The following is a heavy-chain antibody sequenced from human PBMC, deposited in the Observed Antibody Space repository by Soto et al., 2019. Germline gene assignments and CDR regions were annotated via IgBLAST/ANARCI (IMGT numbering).Heavy chain of an antibody. CDR3: AKDSGRGSADYYFDY. D-gene: IGHD3-10*01. V-gene: IGHV3-30*18. J-gene: IGHJ4*02. CDR1: GFTFSNFA. CDR2: ISYDGGDN. Sequence: QVQLVESGGGVVQPGRSLRLSCAASGFTFSNFAMHWVRQAPGKGLEWVAVISYDGGDNYSADSVKGRFTISRDNSKNTLYLQMNSLRAEDTAVYYCAKDSGRGSADYYFDYWGRGTLVTVSS.